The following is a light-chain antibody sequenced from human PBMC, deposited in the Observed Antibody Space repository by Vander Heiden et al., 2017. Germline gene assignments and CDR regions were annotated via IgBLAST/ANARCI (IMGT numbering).Light chain of an antibody. J-gene: IGLJ2*01. CDR1: RSNSGAGYG. CDR2: GDN. CDR3: QSYDSSLRGVV. V-gene: IGLV1-40*01. Sequence: HSVLTQPPSVSASRRQTVTISCTGSRSNSGAGYGVHWYRQLPGTAPKLLIYGDNSRPSGVPDRFSGSKSGTSASLAITGLQAEDEADYYCQSYDSSLRGVVFGGGTKLTVL.